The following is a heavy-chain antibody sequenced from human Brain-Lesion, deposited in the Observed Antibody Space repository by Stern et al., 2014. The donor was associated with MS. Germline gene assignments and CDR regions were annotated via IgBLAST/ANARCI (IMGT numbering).Heavy chain of an antibody. Sequence: QMQLVQSGPGLVKPSQTLSLTCTVSGGSISSGSDNWSWIRQPVGKGLEWIGRIHPSGSAFYTPSLKSRVTISTDTSMNQFSLELNSATAADTAIYYCASGYRIFDYWGQGILVTVSS. CDR3: ASGYRIFDY. CDR2: IHPSGSA. D-gene: IGHD5-18*01. V-gene: IGHV4-61*02. CDR1: GGSISSGSDN. J-gene: IGHJ4*02.